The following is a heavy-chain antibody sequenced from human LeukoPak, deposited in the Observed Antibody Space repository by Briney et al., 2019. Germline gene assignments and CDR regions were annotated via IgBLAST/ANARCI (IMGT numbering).Heavy chain of an antibody. Sequence: ASVKVSCKASGYTFISYDINWVRQATGQGLEWMGWMNPNSGDTGYAQKFQGRVTITRNTSISTAYMELSSLRSDDTAVYYCARERYGVGALYYFDYWGQGTLVTVSS. V-gene: IGHV1-8*03. CDR1: GYTFISYD. CDR2: MNPNSGDT. CDR3: ARERYGVGALYYFDY. J-gene: IGHJ4*02. D-gene: IGHD1-26*01.